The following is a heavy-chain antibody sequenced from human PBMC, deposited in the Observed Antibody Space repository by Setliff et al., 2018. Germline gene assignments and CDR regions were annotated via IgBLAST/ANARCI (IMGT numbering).Heavy chain of an antibody. J-gene: IGHJ6*03. Sequence: GASVKVSCKASGYTFSSYAMNWVRQAPGQGLEWMGWINTNTGNPTYAQDFTGRFVFSLDTSVSTAYLQISSLKPEDTAVYYCARASRFGTVKWRGDYYMDVWGKGTTVTVSS. V-gene: IGHV7-4-1*02. CDR1: GYTFSSYA. CDR3: ARASRFGTVKWRGDYYMDV. CDR2: INTNTGNP. D-gene: IGHD3-10*01.